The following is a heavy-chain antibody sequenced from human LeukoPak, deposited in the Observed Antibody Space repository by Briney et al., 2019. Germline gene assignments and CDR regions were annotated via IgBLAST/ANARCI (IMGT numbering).Heavy chain of an antibody. J-gene: IGHJ4*02. V-gene: IGHV3-21*01. Sequence: GGSLRFSCAASGFTFSSYSMNWVRQAPGKGLEWVSSISSSSSYIYYADSVKGRFTISRDNAKNSLYLQMNSLRAEDTAVYYCARIPGGPLRAGGIGYWGQGTLVTVSS. CDR2: ISSSSSYI. D-gene: IGHD2-2*01. CDR3: ARIPGGPLRAGGIGY. CDR1: GFTFSSYS.